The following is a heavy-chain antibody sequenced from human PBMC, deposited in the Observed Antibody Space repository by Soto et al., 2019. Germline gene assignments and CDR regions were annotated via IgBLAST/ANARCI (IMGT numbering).Heavy chain of an antibody. J-gene: IGHJ5*02. V-gene: IGHV4-59*01. CDR1: GAPINSDY. D-gene: IGHD5-12*01. Sequence: QVQLQESGPGLVKPLETLSLTCTVSGAPINSDYWSWIRQSPGKGLEWIGYIYHIGSTDYNPSLKSRVTISIDKSKNQFSLNLRSVTAADTAVYFCARFTYKSGFNWFDPWGQGTQVTVSS. CDR2: IYHIGST. CDR3: ARFTYKSGFNWFDP.